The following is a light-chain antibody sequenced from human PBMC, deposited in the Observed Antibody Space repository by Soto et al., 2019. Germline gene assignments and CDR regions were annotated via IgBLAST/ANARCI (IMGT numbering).Light chain of an antibody. CDR3: QQYNNWPYS. Sequence: DILMTQSPAALSVSPEERATLSCRADQGVTTNFAWYQQKSGQSPRLLIYDVSIRATGVPARFSGTGSETDFTLTISGLQSEDSAIYFCQQYNNWPYSFGQGTRLEIK. V-gene: IGKV3-15*01. CDR2: DVS. CDR1: QGVTTN. J-gene: IGKJ5*01.